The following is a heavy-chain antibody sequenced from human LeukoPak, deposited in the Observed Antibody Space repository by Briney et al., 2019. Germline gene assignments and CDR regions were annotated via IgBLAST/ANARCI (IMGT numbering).Heavy chain of an antibody. CDR2: ISSSSSYT. CDR1: GFTFSDYY. V-gene: IGHV3-11*05. D-gene: IGHD1-1*01. Sequence: GGSPRLSCAASGFTFSDYYMSWIRQAPGKGLEWVSYISSSSSYTNYADSVRGRFAISRDNSKNALFLQMNSLRVEDTAIYYCAKGQELDDGVFDSWGQGTLVTVSS. CDR3: AKGQELDDGVFDS. J-gene: IGHJ4*02.